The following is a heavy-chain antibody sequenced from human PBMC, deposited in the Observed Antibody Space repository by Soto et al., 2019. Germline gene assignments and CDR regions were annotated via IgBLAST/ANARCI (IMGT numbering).Heavy chain of an antibody. J-gene: IGHJ4*02. CDR3: VIQRSRVVY. D-gene: IGHD2-15*01. Sequence: ASVKVSCKASGYSFTGNSMHWVRQAPGQGLEWMGWINPNNGGTNYAQRFRGWVTMTRDTSVSTAYMDLNRLKSDDTAVYCCVIQRSRVVYWGQGTLVTVSS. CDR2: INPNNGGT. V-gene: IGHV1-2*04. CDR1: GYSFTGNS.